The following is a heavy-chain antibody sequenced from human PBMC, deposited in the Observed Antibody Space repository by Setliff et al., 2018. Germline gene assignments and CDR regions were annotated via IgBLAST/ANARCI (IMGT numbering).Heavy chain of an antibody. Sequence: GASVKVSCKASGYTFTSYAMHWVRQAPGQRLEWMGWINAGNGNTKYSQKFQGRVNITRDTSASTAYMELSSLRSEDTAVYYCARDGGYCSGGSCYGLDYWGQGTLVTVSS. CDR1: GYTFTSYA. V-gene: IGHV1-3*01. J-gene: IGHJ4*02. CDR3: ARDGGYCSGGSCYGLDY. D-gene: IGHD2-15*01. CDR2: INAGNGNT.